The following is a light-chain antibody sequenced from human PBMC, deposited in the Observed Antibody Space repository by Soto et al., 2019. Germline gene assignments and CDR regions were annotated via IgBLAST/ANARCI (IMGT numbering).Light chain of an antibody. CDR1: QRITTY. V-gene: IGKV1-39*01. CDR2: TSG. J-gene: IGKJ2*01. CDR3: QQTYSTPYT. Sequence: IHMTQSPSSLSASVGDRITVTCRASQRITTYVNWYQLKPGEAPKLLIYTSGTLQRGVPSRFSGSGSGTDFTLTITRLQPADFATDFCQQTYSTPYTFGQGTKWEIK.